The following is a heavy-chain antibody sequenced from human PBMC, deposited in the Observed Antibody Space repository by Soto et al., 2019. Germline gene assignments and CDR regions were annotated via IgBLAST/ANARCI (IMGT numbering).Heavy chain of an antibody. CDR2: IYWDDDK. J-gene: IGHJ4*02. CDR1: GFSLTTTGVG. D-gene: IGHD3-10*01. CDR3: IHRLSGSYFDY. V-gene: IGHV2-5*02. Sequence: QITLKESGPTLVKPTQTLTLTCAFSGFSLTTTGVGVGWIRQPPGKALEWLALIYWDDDKRYSPSLKSRLTITKDTSKNQVVLTMTNMDPVDTATYYCIHRLSGSYFDYWGQGTLVTVSS.